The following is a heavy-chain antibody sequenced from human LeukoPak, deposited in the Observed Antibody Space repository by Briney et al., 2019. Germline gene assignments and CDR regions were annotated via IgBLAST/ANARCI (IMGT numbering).Heavy chain of an antibody. CDR3: ARTARAYYDSSGCLFDP. Sequence: SETLSLTCTVSGGSISSSSYYWGWIRQPPGKGLEWIGSIYYSGSTYYNPSLKSRVTISVDTSKNQFSLKLSSVTAADTAVYYCARTARAYYDSSGCLFDPWGQGTLVTVSS. D-gene: IGHD3-22*01. CDR2: IYYSGST. V-gene: IGHV4-39*07. J-gene: IGHJ5*02. CDR1: GGSISSSSYY.